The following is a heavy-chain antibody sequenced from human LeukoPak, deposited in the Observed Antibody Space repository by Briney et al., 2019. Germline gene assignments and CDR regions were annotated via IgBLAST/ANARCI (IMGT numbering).Heavy chain of an antibody. CDR1: GYTFTSYD. D-gene: IGHD4-17*01. Sequence: ASVKVSCKASGYTFTSYDINWVRQATGQGLEWMGWMNPNSGNTGYAQKFQGRVTMTRNTSISTAYMELSSLRSEDTALYYCARQRLYGRWFDPWGQGTLVTVSS. CDR3: ARQRLYGRWFDP. V-gene: IGHV1-8*01. J-gene: IGHJ5*02. CDR2: MNPNSGNT.